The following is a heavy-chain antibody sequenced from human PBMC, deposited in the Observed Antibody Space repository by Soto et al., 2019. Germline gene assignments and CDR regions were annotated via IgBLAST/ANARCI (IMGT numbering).Heavy chain of an antibody. V-gene: IGHV1-69*02. D-gene: IGHD3-9*01. CDR2: IIPILGIA. CDR3: ARSDYDILTGLVYNWFDP. Sequence: SVKVSCKASGGTFSSYTISWVRQAPGQRLEWMGRIIPILGIANYAQKFQGGVTITADKSTSTAYMELSSLRSEDTAVYYCARSDYDILTGLVYNWFDPWGQGTLVTVSS. CDR1: GGTFSSYT. J-gene: IGHJ5*02.